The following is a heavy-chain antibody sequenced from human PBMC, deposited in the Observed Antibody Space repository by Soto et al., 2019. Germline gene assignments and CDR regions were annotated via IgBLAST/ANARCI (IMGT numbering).Heavy chain of an antibody. V-gene: IGHV1-2*02. Sequence: ASVKVSCKASGYTFTGYYMHWVRQAPGQGLEWMGWINPNSGGTNYAQKFQGRVTMTRDTSISTAYMELSRLRSDDTAVYYCARVGVGVLLWFGELYSEGSFEYWGQGTLVTVS. CDR3: ARVGVGVLLWFGELYSEGSFEY. CDR2: INPNSGGT. J-gene: IGHJ4*02. D-gene: IGHD3-10*01. CDR1: GYTFTGYY.